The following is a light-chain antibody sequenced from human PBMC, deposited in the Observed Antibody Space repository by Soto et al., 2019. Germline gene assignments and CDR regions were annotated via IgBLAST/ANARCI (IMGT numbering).Light chain of an antibody. Sequence: EIVMTQSPATLSVSPGERAALSCIASQTVGSDLAWYQQRPGQPPRLLVYGAATRATGVPARFTGSGSGTEFTLTISSLQSEDFAVYYWQHYKTLPLEFGQGTKGET. V-gene: IGKV3-15*01. J-gene: IGKJ1*01. CDR1: QTVGSD. CDR3: QHYKTLPLE. CDR2: GAA.